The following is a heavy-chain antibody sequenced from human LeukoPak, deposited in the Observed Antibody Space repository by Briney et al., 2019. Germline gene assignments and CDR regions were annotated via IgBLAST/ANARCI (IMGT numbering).Heavy chain of an antibody. CDR3: AKGHCSSTSCYSGA. Sequence: GGSLRLSCAASGFTVSSNYVSWVRQAPGKGLEWVSAISGSGGSTYYADSVKGRFTISRDNSKNTLYLQMNSLRAEDTAVYYCAKGHCSSTSCYSGAWGQGTLVTVSS. D-gene: IGHD2-2*01. CDR2: ISGSGGST. CDR1: GFTVSSNY. J-gene: IGHJ5*02. V-gene: IGHV3-23*01.